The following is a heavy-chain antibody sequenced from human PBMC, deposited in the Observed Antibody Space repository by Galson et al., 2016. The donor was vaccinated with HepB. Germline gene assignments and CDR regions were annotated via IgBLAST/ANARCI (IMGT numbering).Heavy chain of an antibody. Sequence: SCKASGDTFSIYVMSWVRPTPGQGLEWMGDIIPMFGTSNYAQKFQGRVTISADKSTSTAYLGLSSLRSEDAAVYYCARGFGLRDCSGGRCYNFSYWGQGTLVTVSS. V-gene: IGHV1-69*06. D-gene: IGHD2-15*01. CDR2: IIPMFGTS. CDR1: GDTFSIYV. CDR3: ARGFGLRDCSGGRCYNFSY. J-gene: IGHJ4*02.